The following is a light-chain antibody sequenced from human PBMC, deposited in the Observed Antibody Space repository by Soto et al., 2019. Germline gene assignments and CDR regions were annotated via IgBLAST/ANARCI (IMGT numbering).Light chain of an antibody. J-gene: IGKJ4*01. CDR1: QSVSSN. CDR2: GAS. V-gene: IGKV3-11*01. Sequence: EIVLTQSPATLSLSPGERATLSCRASQSVSSNLAWYQQKPGQAPRLLIYGASTRATGIPARFSGSGSGTEFTLTISSLEPEDSAVYYCHQRSSWPLTFGGGTKVDIK. CDR3: HQRSSWPLT.